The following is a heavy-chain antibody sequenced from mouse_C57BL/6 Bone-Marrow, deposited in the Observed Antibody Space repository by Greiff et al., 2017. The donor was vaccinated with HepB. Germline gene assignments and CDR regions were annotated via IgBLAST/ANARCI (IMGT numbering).Heavy chain of an antibody. CDR1: GYTFTSYG. J-gene: IGHJ1*03. Sequence: VQLQQSGAELARPGASVKLSCKASGYTFTSYGISWVKQRTGQGLEWIGEIYPRSGNTYYNEKFKGKATLTADKSSSTAYMELRSLTSEDSAVYVCAKVPLNFDVWGTGTTVTVSS. CDR3: AKVPLNFDV. V-gene: IGHV1-81*01. CDR2: IYPRSGNT.